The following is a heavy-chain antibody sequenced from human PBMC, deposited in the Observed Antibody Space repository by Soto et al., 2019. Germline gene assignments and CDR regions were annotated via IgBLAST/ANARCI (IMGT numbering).Heavy chain of an antibody. V-gene: IGHV4-34*01. CDR1: GGSFSGYY. J-gene: IGHJ4*02. D-gene: IGHD3-22*01. CDR3: ARHNYYDSSGYYQGGVDY. Sequence: SETLSLTCAVYGGSFSGYYWSWIRQPPGKGLEWIGEINHSGSTNYNKSLKSRVTISVDTSKNQFSLKLSSVTAADTAVYYCARHNYYDSSGYYQGGVDYWGQGTLVTVSX. CDR2: INHSGST.